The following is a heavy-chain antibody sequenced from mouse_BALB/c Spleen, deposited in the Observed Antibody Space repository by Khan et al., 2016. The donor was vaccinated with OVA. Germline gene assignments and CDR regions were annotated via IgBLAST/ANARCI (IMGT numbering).Heavy chain of an antibody. Sequence: QVQLKQSGPGLVQPSQSLSITCTVSGFSLTTYGVHWVRQSPGKGLERLGMIRNGGNTGYNAAFISRLSITKDNSKSQVFFKMDSLQADDTAVYYSARTSYMYDFTYWGQGTRVTVSA. V-gene: IGHV2-2*01. D-gene: IGHD2-14*01. CDR3: ARTSYMYDFTY. CDR1: GFSLTTYG. J-gene: IGHJ3*01. CDR2: IRNGGNT.